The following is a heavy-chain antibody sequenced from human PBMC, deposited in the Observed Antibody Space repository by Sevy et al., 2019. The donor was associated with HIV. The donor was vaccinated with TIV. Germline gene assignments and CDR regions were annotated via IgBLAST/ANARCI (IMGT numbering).Heavy chain of an antibody. V-gene: IGHV4-31*03. CDR2: IFYSGTT. CDR3: ARAPDCSGGSCHWFDS. CDR1: GGSIYSDGSY. D-gene: IGHD2-15*01. Sequence: SETLSLTCTVSGGSIYSDGSYWTWIRQHPGKDLEYIGYIFYSGTTYYNPSLQSRLSMSIDTSKNQFSLNLNSVTAADTAVYYCARAPDCSGGSCHWFDSWGQGALVTVSS. J-gene: IGHJ5*01.